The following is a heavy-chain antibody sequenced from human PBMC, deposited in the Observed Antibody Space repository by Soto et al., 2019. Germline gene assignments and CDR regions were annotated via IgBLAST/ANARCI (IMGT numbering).Heavy chain of an antibody. CDR2: IFWNDDK. CDR3: AHRQVSHYSSLNGFDP. Sequence: QITLKESGPTLVKPTQTLTLTCTFSGFSLSTSGMGVGWIRQPPGKALEWLALIFWNDDKHYSPSLKSRLTITKDTSKNQVVLTMTSMDPVDTATYYCAHRQVSHYSSLNGFDPWGHGTLVTVSS. D-gene: IGHD2-2*01. V-gene: IGHV2-5*01. J-gene: IGHJ5*02. CDR1: GFSLSTSGMG.